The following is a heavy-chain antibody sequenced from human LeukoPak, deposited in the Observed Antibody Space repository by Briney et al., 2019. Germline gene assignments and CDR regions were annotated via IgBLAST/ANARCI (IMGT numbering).Heavy chain of an antibody. CDR3: ARQRRSSGWPNDY. J-gene: IGHJ4*02. Sequence: GESLKISCKGSGYSFTSYWIAWVRQMPGKGLEWMGIIYPDDSDTRYSPSFQGQVTITADKSISTAYLQWSSLKASDDAMYYCARQRRSSGWPNDYWGQGTLVTVSS. CDR2: IYPDDSDT. V-gene: IGHV5-51*01. CDR1: GYSFTSYW. D-gene: IGHD6-19*01.